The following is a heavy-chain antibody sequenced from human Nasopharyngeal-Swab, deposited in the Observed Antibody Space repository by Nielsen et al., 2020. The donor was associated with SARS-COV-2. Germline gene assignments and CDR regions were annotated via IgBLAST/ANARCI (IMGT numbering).Heavy chain of an antibody. CDR2: INHSGST. CDR3: ARGCSSTSCPYDY. CDR1: GGSFSGYY. V-gene: IGHV4-34*01. Sequence: SETLSLTCAVYGGSFSGYYWSWIRQPPGKGLGWIGEINHSGSTNYNPSLKSRVTISVDTPKNQFSLKLSSVTAADTAVYYCARGCSSTSCPYDYWGQGTLVTVSS. J-gene: IGHJ4*02. D-gene: IGHD2-2*01.